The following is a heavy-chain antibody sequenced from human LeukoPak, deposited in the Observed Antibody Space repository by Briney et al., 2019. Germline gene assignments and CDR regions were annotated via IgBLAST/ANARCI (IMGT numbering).Heavy chain of an antibody. CDR3: AKEIYGDSTGGRFQQ. CDR2: ISSSGFNI. Sequence: GGSLRLSCAVSGFTFSSYEMNWVRQAPGKGLEWVSYISSSGFNIYYADSVKGRFTISRDNSKNTLYLQMNSLGAEDTAVYYCAKEIYGDSTGGRFQQWGQGTLVTVSS. J-gene: IGHJ1*01. V-gene: IGHV3-48*03. D-gene: IGHD4-17*01. CDR1: GFTFSSYE.